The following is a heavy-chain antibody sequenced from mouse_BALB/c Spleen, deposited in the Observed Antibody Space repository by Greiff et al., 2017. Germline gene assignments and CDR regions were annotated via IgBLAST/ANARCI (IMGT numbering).Heavy chain of an antibody. CDR1: GFTFSSYT. CDR2: ISSGGSYT. V-gene: IGHV5-6-4*01. D-gene: IGHD1-2*01. CDR3: TREGGSSNYYGLYYFDY. J-gene: IGHJ2*01. Sequence: EVMLVESGGGLVKPGGSLKLSCAASGFTFSSYTMSWVRQTPEKRLEWVATISSGGSYTYYPDSVKGRFTISRDNAKNTLYLQMSSLKSEDTAMYYCTREGGSSNYYGLYYFDYWGQGTTLTVSS.